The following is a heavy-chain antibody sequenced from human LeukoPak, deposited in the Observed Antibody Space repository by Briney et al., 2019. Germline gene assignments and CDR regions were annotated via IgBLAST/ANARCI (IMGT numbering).Heavy chain of an antibody. CDR3: ARETRIVGATAVDYYYYGMDV. J-gene: IGHJ6*02. V-gene: IGHV4-59*01. Sequence: PSETLSLTCTVYGGSISSYYWSWIRQPPGKGLEWIGYIYYSGSTNYNPSLKSRVTISVDTSKNQFSLKLSSVTAADTAVYYCARETRIVGATAVDYYYYGMDVWGQGTTVTVSS. CDR2: IYYSGST. D-gene: IGHD1-26*01. CDR1: GGSISSYY.